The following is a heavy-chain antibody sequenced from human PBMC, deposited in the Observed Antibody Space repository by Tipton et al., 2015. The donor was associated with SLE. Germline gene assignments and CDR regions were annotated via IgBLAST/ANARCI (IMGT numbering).Heavy chain of an antibody. CDR1: GYSISSGYY. V-gene: IGHV4-38-2*01. Sequence: TLSLTCAVSGYSISSGYYWGWIRQPPGKGLEWIGRIYHSGSTYYNPSLKSRVTISVDTSKNQFSLKLSSVTAADTAVYYCARGGPSGWHFFDIWGQGTMVTVSS. CDR2: IYHSGST. D-gene: IGHD6-19*01. J-gene: IGHJ3*02. CDR3: ARGGPSGWHFFDI.